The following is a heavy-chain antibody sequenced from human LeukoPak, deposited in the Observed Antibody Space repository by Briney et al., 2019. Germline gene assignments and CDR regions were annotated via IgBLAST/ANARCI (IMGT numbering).Heavy chain of an antibody. D-gene: IGHD1-26*01. CDR2: FDPEDGES. CDR1: GASLSETS. Sequence: ASVKVSCKVSGASLSETSIHWVRQAPGQWLEWMGGFDPEDGESIFAQRFQGRFSMTEDTSTDTPYMELRSLRPEDTAVYYCATADKWEPLDYWGQGTLVTVSS. J-gene: IGHJ4*02. CDR3: ATADKWEPLDY. V-gene: IGHV1-24*01.